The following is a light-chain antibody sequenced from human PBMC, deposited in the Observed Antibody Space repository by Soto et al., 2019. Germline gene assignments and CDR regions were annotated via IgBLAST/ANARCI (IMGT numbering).Light chain of an antibody. CDR1: QSISSY. V-gene: IGKV1-39*01. Sequence: DIQMTQSPSSLSASVGDRVTITCRASQSISSYLNWYQQKPGKAPKLLLYAASSWQSGVPSRFSGSGSGTDFTLTISSLQPEEVATYYCQQSDRTPYTLGQGTK. J-gene: IGKJ2*01. CDR3: QQSDRTPYT. CDR2: AAS.